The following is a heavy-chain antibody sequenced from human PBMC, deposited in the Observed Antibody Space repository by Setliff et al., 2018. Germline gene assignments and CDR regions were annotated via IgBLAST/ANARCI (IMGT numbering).Heavy chain of an antibody. D-gene: IGHD2-21*01. J-gene: IGHJ5*02. CDR1: GYPFTNYY. V-gene: IGHV1-46*01. Sequence: ASVKVSCKASGYPFTNYYMHWVRQAPGQGLEWMGVINPSGGITAYAQKFQGRVTMTRDTSTSTFYMEFGSLRSEDTAVYYCARRGERFFNWFDPWGQGTLVTVSS. CDR2: INPSGGIT. CDR3: ARRGERFFNWFDP.